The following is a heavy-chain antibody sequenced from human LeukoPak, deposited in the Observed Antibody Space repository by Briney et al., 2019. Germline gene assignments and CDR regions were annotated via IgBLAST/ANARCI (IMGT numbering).Heavy chain of an antibody. Sequence: SETLSLTRTVSGDSISSYYWTWIRQPPGKGLEWIGYIYYSGNTNYNPSLKSRVTISLDTSKNQFSLKLTSVTAADTAMYYCARRKAKTPNYFDYWGQGALVTVSS. J-gene: IGHJ4*02. V-gene: IGHV4-59*08. CDR2: IYYSGNT. CDR1: GDSISSYY. CDR3: ARRKAKTPNYFDY.